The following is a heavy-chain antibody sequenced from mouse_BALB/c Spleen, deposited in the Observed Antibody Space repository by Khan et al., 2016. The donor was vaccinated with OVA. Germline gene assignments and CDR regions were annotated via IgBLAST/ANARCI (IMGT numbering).Heavy chain of an antibody. CDR3: TRSYCSGYYFDQ. V-gene: IGHV5-17*02. CDR1: GFTFSSFG. CDR2: ISGDSHTI. Sequence: EVQLVESGGDLVQPGGSRKLSCVASGFTFSSFGMHWIRQAPEKGLEWVVYISGDSHTIYYAATVKGRFTISRDNPKNPLFLQMTSLRSEDMAMNYCTRSYCSGYYFDQWGQGTTLTVSS. J-gene: IGHJ2*01. D-gene: IGHD1-1*01.